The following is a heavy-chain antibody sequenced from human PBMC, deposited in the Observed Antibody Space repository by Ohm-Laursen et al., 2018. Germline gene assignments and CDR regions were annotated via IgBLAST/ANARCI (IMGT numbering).Heavy chain of an antibody. V-gene: IGHV1-46*01. CDR2: INPSGGST. D-gene: IGHD3-3*01. Sequence: GASVKVSCKASGYTFTSYYMHWVRQAPGQGLEWMGIINPSGGSTSYAQKFQGRVTMTRDTSTSTVYMELSSLRSEDTAVYYCARELDATYYDFWSGSDYWGQGTLVTVSS. CDR3: ARELDATYYDFWSGSDY. J-gene: IGHJ4*02. CDR1: GYTFTSYY.